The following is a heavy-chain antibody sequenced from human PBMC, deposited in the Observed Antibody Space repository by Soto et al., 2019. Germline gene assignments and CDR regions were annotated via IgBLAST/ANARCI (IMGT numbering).Heavy chain of an antibody. D-gene: IGHD3-16*01. V-gene: IGHV4-39*01. CDR2: IYYSGST. CDR3: ARHVMGDNVGPYYMDV. CDR1: GGSISSSSYY. J-gene: IGHJ6*03. Sequence: QLQLQESGPGLVKPSETLSLTCTVSGGSISSSSYYWGWIRQPPGKGLEWIGSIYYSGSTYYNPSLKSRVTISVDTSKNQFSLKLSSATAADTAVYYCARHVMGDNVGPYYMDVWGKGTTVTVSS.